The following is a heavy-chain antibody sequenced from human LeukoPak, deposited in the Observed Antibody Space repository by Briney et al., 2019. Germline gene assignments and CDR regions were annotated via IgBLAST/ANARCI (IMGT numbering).Heavy chain of an antibody. CDR3: AREPFTMVRGVLSY. Sequence: GGSLRLSCAASGFTFSSYSMNCVRQAPGKGLEWVSSISSSSSYIYYADSVKGRFTISRDNAKNSLYLQMNSLRAEDTAVYHCAREPFTMVRGVLSYWGQGTLVTVSS. D-gene: IGHD3-10*01. V-gene: IGHV3-21*01. CDR2: ISSSSSYI. CDR1: GFTFSSYS. J-gene: IGHJ4*02.